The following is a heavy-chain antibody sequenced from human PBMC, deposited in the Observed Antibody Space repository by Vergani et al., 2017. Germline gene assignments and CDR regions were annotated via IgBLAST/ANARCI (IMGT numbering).Heavy chain of an antibody. Sequence: QVQLQESGPGLVKPSQTLSLTCTVSGDSINRGGLYCSWLRQHPGKGLEWMGFIYHNGDTYYNPSLKSRVIMSLDTSKNQFSLKLTSVTAADTAVYYCARVGTSSNRDYFDYWGQGTLVTVSS. CDR3: ARVGTSSNRDYFDY. CDR2: IYHNGDT. J-gene: IGHJ4*02. D-gene: IGHD2-2*01. V-gene: IGHV4-31*02. CDR1: GDSINRGGLY.